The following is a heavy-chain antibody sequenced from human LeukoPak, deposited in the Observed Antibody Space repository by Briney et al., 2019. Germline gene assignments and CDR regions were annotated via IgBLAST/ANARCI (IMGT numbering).Heavy chain of an antibody. CDR3: ARAIDYGGDNYYFDY. D-gene: IGHD2-21*02. Sequence: PSQTLSLTCAVSDGSISSGGYSCSWIRQPPGKGLEWIGYIYHSGSTYYNPSLKSRVTISVDRSKNQFSLKLSSVTAADTAVYYCARAIDYGGDNYYFDYWGQGTLVTVSS. CDR2: IYHSGST. V-gene: IGHV4-30-2*01. CDR1: DGSISSGGYS. J-gene: IGHJ4*02.